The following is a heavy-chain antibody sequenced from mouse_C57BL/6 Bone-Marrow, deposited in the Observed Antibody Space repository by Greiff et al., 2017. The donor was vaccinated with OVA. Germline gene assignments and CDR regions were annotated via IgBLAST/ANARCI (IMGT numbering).Heavy chain of an antibody. CDR1: GFNIKDDY. CDR2: IDPENGDT. V-gene: IGHV14-4*01. Sequence: EVQLQQSGAELVRPGASVKLSCTASGFNIKDDYMHWVKQRPEQGLEWIGWIDPENGDTEYASKFQGKATITADTSSNTAYLQLSSLTSEDTAVYYCTMRVYYDYDGPSWFAYWGQGTLVTVSA. J-gene: IGHJ3*01. D-gene: IGHD2-4*01. CDR3: TMRVYYDYDGPSWFAY.